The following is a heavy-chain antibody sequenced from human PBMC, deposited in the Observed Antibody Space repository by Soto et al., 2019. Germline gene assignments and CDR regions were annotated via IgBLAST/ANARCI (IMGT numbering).Heavy chain of an antibody. D-gene: IGHD5-18*01. CDR2: VYYSGTA. V-gene: IGHV4-61*08. CDR3: ARGYSVGWDFDY. Sequence: KTSETLSLTCTVSGGSIDSGDYYWSWIRQPPGKGLEWIGYVYYSGTANYNPFLKSRVTLSLDKSKNQFSLKMNSVTAADTAVYYCARGYSVGWDFDYWGQGTLVTVSS. J-gene: IGHJ4*02. CDR1: GGSIDSGDYY.